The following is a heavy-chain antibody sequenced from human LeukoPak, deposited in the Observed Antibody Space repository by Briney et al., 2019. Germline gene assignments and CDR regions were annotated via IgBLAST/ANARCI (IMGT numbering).Heavy chain of an antibody. Sequence: ASVKVSCKASGYTFTTYGISWVRQAPGQGLEWMGWISAYNGNTNYAQKFQGRVTVTTDKSTSTAYMELRSLRSDDTAVYYCARDRATDREQNWFDPWGQGTLVTVSS. CDR3: ARDRATDREQNWFDP. J-gene: IGHJ5*02. D-gene: IGHD5-24*01. CDR2: ISAYNGNT. V-gene: IGHV1-18*01. CDR1: GYTFTTYG.